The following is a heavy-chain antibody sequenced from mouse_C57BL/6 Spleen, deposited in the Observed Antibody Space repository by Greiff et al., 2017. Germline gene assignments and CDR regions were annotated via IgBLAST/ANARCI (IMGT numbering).Heavy chain of an antibody. CDR3: TSFYYYGGDYFDY. Sequence: EVQVVESGEGLVKPGGSLKLSCAASGFTFSSYAMSWVRQTPEKRLEWVAYISSGGDYTYYADTVKGRFTISRDNARNTLYLQMSSLKSEDTAMDYCTSFYYYGGDYFDYWGQGTTLTVSS. CDR1: GFTFSSYA. CDR2: ISSGGDYT. J-gene: IGHJ2*01. V-gene: IGHV5-9-1*02. D-gene: IGHD1-1*01.